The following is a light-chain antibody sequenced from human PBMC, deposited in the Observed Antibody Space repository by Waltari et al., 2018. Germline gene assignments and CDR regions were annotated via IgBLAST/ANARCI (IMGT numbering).Light chain of an antibody. V-gene: IGKV1-5*03. CDR2: KAS. CDR3: QQYNSYSLLS. Sequence: DIQMTQSPSTLSASVGDRVIFSCRASQSISKWLAWYQQKPGKAPKLMIYKASTLESGVPSRCSGSGSGTEFTLTISSLQPDDFATYDCQQYNSYSLLSFGGGTKVEIK. CDR1: QSISKW. J-gene: IGKJ4*01.